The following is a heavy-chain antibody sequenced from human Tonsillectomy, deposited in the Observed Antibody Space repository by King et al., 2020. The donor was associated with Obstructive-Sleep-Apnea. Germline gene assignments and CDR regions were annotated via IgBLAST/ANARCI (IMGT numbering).Heavy chain of an antibody. CDR1: GFTFSSYA. CDR3: ARGYDCWSGYRHNWFDP. CDR2: ISYDGSNK. V-gene: IGHV3-30*04. Sequence: VQLVESGGGVVQPGRSLRLSCAASGFTFSSYAMHWVRQAPGKGLEWVAVISYDGSNKYYADSVKGRFTISRDNSKNTLYLQMNSLRAEDTAVYYCARGYDCWSGYRHNWFDPWGQGTLVTVSS. J-gene: IGHJ5*02. D-gene: IGHD3-3*01.